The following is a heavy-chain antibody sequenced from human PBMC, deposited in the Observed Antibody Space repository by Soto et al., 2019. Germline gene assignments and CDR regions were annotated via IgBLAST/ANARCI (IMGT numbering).Heavy chain of an antibody. CDR1: GASINSGDSY. V-gene: IGHV4-30-4*01. Sequence: SETLSLTCTVSGASINSGDSYWSWIRQPPGKGLEWIGYIYYSGSTYYNPSLKSRVSISVDTSKNHFSLRLSSVTAADTAVFYCVRSYDFWSGYFPSRYHDGLDVWGPGIAVTVS. CDR3: VRSYDFWSGYFPSRYHDGLDV. CDR2: IYYSGST. J-gene: IGHJ6*02. D-gene: IGHD3-3*01.